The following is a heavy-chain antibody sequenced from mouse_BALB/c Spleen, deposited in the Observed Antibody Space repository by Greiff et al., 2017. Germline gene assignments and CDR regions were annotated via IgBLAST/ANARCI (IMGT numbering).Heavy chain of an antibody. J-gene: IGHJ2*01. Sequence: VQLQESGAELVKPGASVKLSCKASGYTFTSYYMYWVKQRPGQGLEWIGEINPSNGGTNFNEKFKSKATLTVDKSSSTAYMQLSSLTSEDSAVYYCTRPLYDDDDGYYLDYWGQGTTLTVSS. V-gene: IGHV1S81*02. D-gene: IGHD2-4*01. CDR1: GYTFTSYY. CDR2: INPSNGGT. CDR3: TRPLYDDDDGYYLDY.